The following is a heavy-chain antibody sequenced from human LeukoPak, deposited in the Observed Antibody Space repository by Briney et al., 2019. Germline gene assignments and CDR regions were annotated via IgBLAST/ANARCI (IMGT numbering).Heavy chain of an antibody. CDR2: ISGSGGST. D-gene: IGHD3-10*01. CDR3: AKDPRLWPDY. V-gene: IGHV3-23*01. Sequence: GASLGLSCAASGFTSSSYAMSWVRQAPGKGLEWVSAISGSGGSTYYADSVKGRFTISRDNSKNTLYLQMNSLRAEDTAVYYCAKDPRLWPDYWGQGTLVTVSS. CDR1: GFTSSSYA. J-gene: IGHJ4*02.